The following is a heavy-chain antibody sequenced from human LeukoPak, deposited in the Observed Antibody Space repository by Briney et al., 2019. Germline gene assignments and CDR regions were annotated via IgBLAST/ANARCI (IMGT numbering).Heavy chain of an antibody. CDR2: ISSSSSTI. D-gene: IGHD6-19*01. CDR1: GFTFSSYS. CDR3: AKSIAVAGTMDFDY. J-gene: IGHJ4*02. Sequence: GGSLRLSCAASGFTFSSYSMNWVRQAPGKGLEWVSYISSSSSTIYYADSVKGRLTISRDNAKNSLYLQMNSLRDEDTAVYYCAKSIAVAGTMDFDYWGQGTLVTVSS. V-gene: IGHV3-48*02.